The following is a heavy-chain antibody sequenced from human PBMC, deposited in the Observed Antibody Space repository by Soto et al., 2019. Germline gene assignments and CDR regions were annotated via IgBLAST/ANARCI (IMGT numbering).Heavy chain of an antibody. CDR3: AHIPGSGQLLYSFYYYMDV. CDR2: IYWDDDK. J-gene: IGHJ6*03. Sequence: QITLKESGPTLVKPTQTLTLTCTFSGFSLTTSGEAVGWIRQPPGKALEWFPLIYWDDDKRSSPSLKGRLTITKDTSKNQVVLTMTNMDPVDTATYYCAHIPGSGQLLYSFYYYMDVWGKGTTVTVSS. D-gene: IGHD3-10*01. CDR1: GFSLTTSGEA. V-gene: IGHV2-5*02.